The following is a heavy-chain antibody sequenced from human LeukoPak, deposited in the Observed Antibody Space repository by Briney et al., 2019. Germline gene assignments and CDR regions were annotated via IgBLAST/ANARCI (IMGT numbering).Heavy chain of an antibody. CDR1: GGSFSGYY. CDR2: INHSGST. CDR3: ASLRYSSSFDY. Sequence: SETLSLTCAVYGGSFSGYYWSWIRQPPGKGLEWIGEINHSGSTYYNPSLKSRVTISVDTSKNQFSLKLSSVTAADTAVYYCASLRYSSSFDYWGQGTLVTVSS. D-gene: IGHD6-13*01. V-gene: IGHV4-34*01. J-gene: IGHJ4*02.